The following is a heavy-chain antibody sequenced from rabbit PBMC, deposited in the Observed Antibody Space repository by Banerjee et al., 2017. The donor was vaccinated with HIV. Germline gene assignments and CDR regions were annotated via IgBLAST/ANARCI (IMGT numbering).Heavy chain of an antibody. V-gene: IGHV1S40*01. J-gene: IGHJ6*01. Sequence: QSLEESGGDLVKPGASLTLTCTASGFSFSRRYNMCWVRQAPGKGLEWIGCIVTDSGITYYASWAKGRSTISKTSSTTVTLQMTSLTAADTATYFCARGAYAGSSYWNYYYGMDLWGPGTLVTVS. CDR1: GFSFSRRYN. CDR3: ARGAYAGSSYWNYYYGMDL. CDR2: IVTDSGIT. D-gene: IGHD8-1*01.